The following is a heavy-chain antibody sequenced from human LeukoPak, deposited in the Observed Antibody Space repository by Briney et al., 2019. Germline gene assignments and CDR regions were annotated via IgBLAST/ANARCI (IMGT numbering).Heavy chain of an antibody. CDR2: IKQDGSEK. V-gene: IGHV3-7*01. Sequence: PGGSLRLSCAASGFTFSSYWMSWVRQAPGKGLEWVANIKQDGSEKYYVDSVKGRFTISRDNAKNSLYLQMNSLRAEDTAVYYCARDRYYYDSSGYPYDYWGQGTLVTVSS. J-gene: IGHJ4*02. CDR1: GFTFSSYW. CDR3: ARDRYYYDSSGYPYDY. D-gene: IGHD3-22*01.